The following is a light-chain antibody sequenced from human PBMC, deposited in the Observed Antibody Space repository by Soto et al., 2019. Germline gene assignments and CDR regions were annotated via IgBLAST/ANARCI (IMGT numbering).Light chain of an antibody. CDR2: AAS. V-gene: IGKV1-39*01. J-gene: IGKJ5*01. CDR1: QSVNSD. Sequence: DIQMTQSPSTLSASVGDRVTITCRASQSVNSDLNWYQQKAGKAPKLLIYAASSLQSGVPSRFSGSGSGTHFTLTITSLQTEDFATYYCQHIHSIPITFGQGTRLEIK. CDR3: QHIHSIPIT.